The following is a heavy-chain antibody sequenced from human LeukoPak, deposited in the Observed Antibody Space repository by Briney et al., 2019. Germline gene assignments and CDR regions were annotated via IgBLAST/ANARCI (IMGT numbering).Heavy chain of an antibody. CDR2: ISSSSTYI. Sequence: GGSLRLSCAVSGFTFSSYEMNWVRQAPGKGLEWVSSISSSSTYIYYADSVKGRFTISRDNAKNSLYLQMNSLRAEDTAVYYCARGDSGSYYFDYWGQGTLVTVSS. CDR3: ARGDSGSYYFDY. D-gene: IGHD1-26*01. V-gene: IGHV3-21*01. J-gene: IGHJ4*02. CDR1: GFTFSSYE.